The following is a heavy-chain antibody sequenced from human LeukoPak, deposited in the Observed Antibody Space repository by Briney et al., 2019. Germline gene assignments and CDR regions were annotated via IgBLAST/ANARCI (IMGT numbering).Heavy chain of an antibody. V-gene: IGHV1-2*02. D-gene: IGHD2-2*01. CDR2: MNPNSGGT. CDR3: ARGDCSSTSCFLQPYYYYGMDV. CDR1: GYTFTSYD. J-gene: IGHJ6*02. Sequence: ASVKVSCKASGYTFTSYDINWVRQATGQGLEWMGWMNPNSGGTNYAQKFQGRVTMTRDTSISTAYMELSRLRSDDTAVYYCARGDCSSTSCFLQPYYYYGMDVWGQGTTVTVSS.